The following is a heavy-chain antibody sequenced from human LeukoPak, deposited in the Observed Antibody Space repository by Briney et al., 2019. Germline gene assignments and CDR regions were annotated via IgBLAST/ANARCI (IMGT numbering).Heavy chain of an antibody. Sequence: PGGSLRLSCAASGFTFSNYWMNWARQAPGKGLEWVASINHNGNVNYYVDSVKGRFTISRDNAENSLYLQMSNLRAEDTAVYFCARGGGLDVWGQGATVTVSS. CDR1: GFTFSNYW. J-gene: IGHJ6*02. D-gene: IGHD3-16*01. CDR2: INHNGNVN. V-gene: IGHV3-7*03. CDR3: ARGGGLDV.